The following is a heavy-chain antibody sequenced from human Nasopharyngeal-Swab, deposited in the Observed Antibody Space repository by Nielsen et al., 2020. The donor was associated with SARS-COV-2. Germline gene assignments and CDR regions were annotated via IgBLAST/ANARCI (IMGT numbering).Heavy chain of an antibody. CDR1: GYTFSNYD. V-gene: IGHV1-8*01. CDR3: ARGRYFDVPTGYLRVFHGMDV. D-gene: IGHD3-9*01. Sequence: ASVKVSCKAAGYTFSNYDINWVRQATGQGLEWMGWMNANSGNAGYAQKFQGRVTMTRSTSKSTAYMELSSLRSEDTAVYYCARGRYFDVPTGYLRVFHGMDVWGQGTTVTVSS. J-gene: IGHJ6*02. CDR2: MNANSGNA.